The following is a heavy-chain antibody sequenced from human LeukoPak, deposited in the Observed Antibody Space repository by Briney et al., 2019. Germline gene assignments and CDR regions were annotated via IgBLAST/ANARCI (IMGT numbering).Heavy chain of an antibody. D-gene: IGHD2-2*01. CDR3: VSFYETY. CDR2: INSDGSST. V-gene: IGHV3-74*01. J-gene: IGHJ4*02. Sequence: PGGSLRLSCAASGFTFSSYWMHWVRQAPGKGLVWVSRINSDGSSTSYADSVKGRFTISKDNAKNTVCLQMNNLRAEDTAVYYCVSFYETYWGRGTLVTVSS. CDR1: GFTFSSYW.